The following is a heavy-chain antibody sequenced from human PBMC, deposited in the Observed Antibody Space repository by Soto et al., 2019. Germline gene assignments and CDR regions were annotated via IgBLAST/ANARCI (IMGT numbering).Heavy chain of an antibody. CDR1: GATSSSYA. Sequence: VASVKVSCKASGATSSSYAISWVRQAPGRGLEWLGGIIPMFDTANYAQRLQGRLTITADESTSTAYMELSSLRSEDTAVYYCARRERQYYFDYWGQGTLVAVSS. J-gene: IGHJ4*02. CDR3: ARRERQYYFDY. CDR2: IIPMFDTA. V-gene: IGHV1-69*13. D-gene: IGHD1-1*01.